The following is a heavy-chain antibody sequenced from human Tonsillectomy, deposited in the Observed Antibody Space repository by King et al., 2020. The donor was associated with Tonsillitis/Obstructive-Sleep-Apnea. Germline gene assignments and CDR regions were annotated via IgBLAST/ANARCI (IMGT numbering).Heavy chain of an antibody. CDR1: GFTFSDYY. Sequence: VQLVESGGGLVKPGGSLRLSCAASGFTFSDYYMSWIRQAPGKGLEWVSYISSSSSYTNYADSVKGRFTISRDSAKNSLYLQMNSLRAEDTAVYYCAREATNYYYGMDVWGQGTTVTVSS. D-gene: IGHD1-26*01. CDR2: ISSSSSYT. V-gene: IGHV3-11*06. CDR3: AREATNYYYGMDV. J-gene: IGHJ6*02.